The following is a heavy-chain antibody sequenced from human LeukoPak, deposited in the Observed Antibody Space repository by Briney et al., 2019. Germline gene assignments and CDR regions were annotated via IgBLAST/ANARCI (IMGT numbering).Heavy chain of an antibody. J-gene: IGHJ3*02. Sequence: ASVKVSCKASGYTFTSYGISWVRQAPGQGLEWMGLISSYNCNTNYAQKLQGRVHMTTDTSTSTAYMELRSLRSDDTAVYYCARDADTAMVWGDAFDIWGQGTMVTVSS. CDR1: GYTFTSYG. CDR2: ISSYNCNT. V-gene: IGHV1-18*01. D-gene: IGHD5-18*01. CDR3: ARDADTAMVWGDAFDI.